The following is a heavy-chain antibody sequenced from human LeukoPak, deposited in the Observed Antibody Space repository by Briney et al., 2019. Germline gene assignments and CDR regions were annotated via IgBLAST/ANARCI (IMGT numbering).Heavy chain of an antibody. J-gene: IGHJ4*02. D-gene: IGHD3-10*01. V-gene: IGHV4-39*07. CDR2: IYYSGIT. Sequence: SETLSLTCAVSGDSISTTNYYWGWTRQPPGKGLEWIGIIYYSGITHYNPSLKSRVTILVDTSKNQFSLKLSSVTAADTAVYYCARGKLLFDYWGQGTLVTVSS. CDR3: ARGKLLFDY. CDR1: GDSISTTNYY.